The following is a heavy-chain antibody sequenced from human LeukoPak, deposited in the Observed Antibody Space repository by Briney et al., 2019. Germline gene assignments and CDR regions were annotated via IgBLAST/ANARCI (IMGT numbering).Heavy chain of an antibody. CDR3: TKVRSGSSNWALQVFEY. CDR1: GFTFSNYA. D-gene: IGHD4-11*01. J-gene: IGHJ4*02. V-gene: IGHV3-30-3*01. Sequence: GRSLRLSCAASGFTFSNYAMHWVRQAPGKGLEWVAVISYDGSNKYYADSVKGRFTISRDNSKSTLYLEMNSLRVEDTAVYYCTKVRSGSSNWALQVFEYWGQGALVTVSS. CDR2: ISYDGSNK.